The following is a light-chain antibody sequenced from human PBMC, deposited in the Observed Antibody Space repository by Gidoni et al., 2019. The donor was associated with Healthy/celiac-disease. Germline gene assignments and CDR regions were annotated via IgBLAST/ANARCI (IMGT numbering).Light chain of an antibody. J-gene: IGKJ4*01. CDR2: DAA. Sequence: PSSRAASVGNRVSITFQSSKDNNNNLNWYQQKPGKPPKHLLYDAANLETGGPSRFCGSGAGTDFTVTISSLQPEDIATYYCQQYDNIPLTFGEGTKVEIK. CDR1: KDNNNN. V-gene: IGKV1-33*01. CDR3: QQYDNIPLT.